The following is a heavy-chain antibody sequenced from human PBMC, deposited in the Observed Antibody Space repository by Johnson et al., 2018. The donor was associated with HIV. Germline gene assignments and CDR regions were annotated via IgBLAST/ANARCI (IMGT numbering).Heavy chain of an antibody. CDR1: AFTVSDNY. CDR2: IYTGGST. J-gene: IGHJ3*02. V-gene: IGHV3-66*01. D-gene: IGHD1-14*01. Sequence: MLLVESGGGLVQPGGSLRLSCAASAFTVSDNYLSWVRQAPGKGLEWVSVIYTGGSTYYADSVTGRFTISRDNSKNTLYLQMNSLRAEDTALYYFARENLGAFDIWGQGTMVTVSS. CDR3: ARENLGAFDI.